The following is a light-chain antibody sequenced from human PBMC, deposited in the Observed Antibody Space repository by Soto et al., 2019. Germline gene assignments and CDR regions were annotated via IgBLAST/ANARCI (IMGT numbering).Light chain of an antibody. CDR3: QQYGSSGT. V-gene: IGKV3-20*01. Sequence: EVVMTQSPATLSVSPGETATLSCRASQSLTTYLAWYQQKPGQAPRLLIYGASNRATGIPDRFSGSGSGTDFTLTISRLEPEDFAVYYCQQYGSSGTFGQGTKVDI. J-gene: IGKJ1*01. CDR1: QSLTTY. CDR2: GAS.